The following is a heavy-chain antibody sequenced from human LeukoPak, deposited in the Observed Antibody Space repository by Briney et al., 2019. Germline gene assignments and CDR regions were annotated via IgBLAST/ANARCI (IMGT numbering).Heavy chain of an antibody. CDR3: AKDPGKFWSGHDY. Sequence: GGFLRLSCAASGFTFSSYGMHWVRQAPGKGLEWVAVISYDGSNKYYADSVKGRFTISRDNSKNTLYLQMNSLRGEDTAVYYCAKDPGKFWSGHDYWGQGTLVTVSS. CDR2: ISYDGSNK. CDR1: GFTFSSYG. V-gene: IGHV3-30*18. D-gene: IGHD3-3*01. J-gene: IGHJ4*02.